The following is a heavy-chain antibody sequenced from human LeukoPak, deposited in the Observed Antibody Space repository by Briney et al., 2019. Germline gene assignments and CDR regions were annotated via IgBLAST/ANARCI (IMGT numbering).Heavy chain of an antibody. CDR1: GGSISSVSYY. J-gene: IGHJ2*01. CDR3: ARWADLYCYFDL. D-gene: IGHD6-19*01. V-gene: IGHV4-61*02. CDR2: IYTSGTP. Sequence: SQTLSLTRTVSGGSISSVSYYCNWVRHPAGRVLEWIGRIYTSGTPDTKYSLNTRISISANTSNNDYSLKLSYVTAVDTAVYYCARWADLYCYFDLWGRGILVTVSS.